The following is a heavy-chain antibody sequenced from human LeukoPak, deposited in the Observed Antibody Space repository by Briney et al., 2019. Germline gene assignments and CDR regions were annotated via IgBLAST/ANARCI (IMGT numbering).Heavy chain of an antibody. CDR3: AKALKYSSSWFLAPFDS. J-gene: IGHJ4*02. D-gene: IGHD6-13*01. Sequence: GGSLRLSCAASGFTFSSYAMSWVRQAPGKGLEWVSAISGSGGSTYYADSVKGRFTISRDNSKNTLYLQMNSLRAEDTAVYYCAKALKYSSSWFLAPFDSWGQGTLVTVSS. CDR2: ISGSGGST. CDR1: GFTFSSYA. V-gene: IGHV3-23*01.